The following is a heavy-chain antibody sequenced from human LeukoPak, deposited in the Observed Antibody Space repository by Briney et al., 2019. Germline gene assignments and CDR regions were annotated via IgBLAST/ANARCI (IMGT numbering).Heavy chain of an antibody. V-gene: IGHV4-39*07. CDR1: GGSISSSSYY. CDR2: IYYSGST. Sequence: SETLSLTCTVSGGSISSSSYYWGWIRQPPGKGLEWIGSIYYSGSTYYNPSLKSRVTISVDTSKNQFSLKLSSVTAADTAVYYCARWRRYSSGWYWGFDYWGQGTLVTVSS. D-gene: IGHD6-19*01. CDR3: ARWRRYSSGWYWGFDY. J-gene: IGHJ4*02.